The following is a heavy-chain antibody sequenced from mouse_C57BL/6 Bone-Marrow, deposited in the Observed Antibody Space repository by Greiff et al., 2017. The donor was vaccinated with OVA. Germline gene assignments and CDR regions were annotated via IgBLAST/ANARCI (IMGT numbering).Heavy chain of an antibody. Sequence: EVKLVESGGGLVQPGGSMKLSCAASGFTFSDAWMDWVRQSPEKGLEWVAEIRNKANNHATYYAESVKGRFTISRDDSKSSVYLQMNSLRAEDTGIYYCTRGATVVPWYFDVWGTGTTVTVSS. CDR1: GFTFSDAW. D-gene: IGHD1-1*01. CDR2: IRNKANNHAT. J-gene: IGHJ1*03. CDR3: TRGATVVPWYFDV. V-gene: IGHV6-6*01.